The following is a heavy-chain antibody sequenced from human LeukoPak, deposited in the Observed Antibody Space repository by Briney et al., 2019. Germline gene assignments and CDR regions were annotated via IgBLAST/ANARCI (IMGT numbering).Heavy chain of an antibody. Sequence: SETLSLTCAVYGGSFSGYYWSWIRRPPGKGLEWIGEINHSGSTNYNPSLKSRVTISVNTSKNQFSLKLSSVTAADTAVYYCARDTHYDSSGSPYQPDAFDIWGQGTMVTVSS. CDR1: GGSFSGYY. CDR2: INHSGST. V-gene: IGHV4-34*01. D-gene: IGHD3-22*01. CDR3: ARDTHYDSSGSPYQPDAFDI. J-gene: IGHJ3*02.